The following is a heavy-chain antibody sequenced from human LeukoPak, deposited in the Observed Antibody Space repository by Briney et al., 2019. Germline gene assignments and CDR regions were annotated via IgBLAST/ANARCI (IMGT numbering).Heavy chain of an antibody. Sequence: ASVKVSCKASGGTFSSYAISWGRQAPGQGLEWMGWMNPNSGNTGYAQKFQGRVTITRNTSISTAYMELSSLRSEDTAVYYCALTDYDFWSGYINHRFWFDPWGQGTLVTVSS. J-gene: IGHJ5*02. CDR2: MNPNSGNT. V-gene: IGHV1-8*03. CDR1: GGTFSSYA. CDR3: ALTDYDFWSGYINHRFWFDP. D-gene: IGHD3-3*01.